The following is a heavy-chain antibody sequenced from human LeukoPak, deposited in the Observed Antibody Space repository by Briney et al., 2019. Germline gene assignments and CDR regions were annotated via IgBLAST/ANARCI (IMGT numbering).Heavy chain of an antibody. J-gene: IGHJ4*02. CDR1: GYTFTGYY. CDR3: ARGDYYDSSGSSGDYFDY. Sequence: GASVKVSCKASGYTFTGYYMHWVRQAPGQGLEWMGIINPSGGSTSYAQKFQGRVTMTRDTSTSTVYMELSSLRSEDTAVYYCARGDYYDSSGSSGDYFDYWGQGTLVTVSS. CDR2: INPSGGST. D-gene: IGHD3-22*01. V-gene: IGHV1-46*01.